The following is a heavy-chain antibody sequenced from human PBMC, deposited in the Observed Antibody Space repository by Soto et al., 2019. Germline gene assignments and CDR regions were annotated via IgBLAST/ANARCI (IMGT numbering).Heavy chain of an antibody. J-gene: IGHJ2*01. CDR2: ISFGVTT. CDR3: ATSSVSRLLNHWYFDL. CDR1: GGSISSSDYY. V-gene: IGHV4-39*01. Sequence: SETLSLTCSVSGGSISSSDYYWGWVRQPPGKGLEWIGSISFGVTTYYSPSLRSRLTISIDTSNNQFSLKLSSVTAADTAVYYCATSSVSRLLNHWYFDLWGRGTLVTVSS.